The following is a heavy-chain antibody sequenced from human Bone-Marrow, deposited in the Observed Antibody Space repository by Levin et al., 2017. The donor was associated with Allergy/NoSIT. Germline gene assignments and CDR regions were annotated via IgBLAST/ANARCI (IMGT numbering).Heavy chain of an antibody. CDR3: AKVGDGYITGGWFDP. D-gene: IGHD5-24*01. CDR1: GFTFDDYA. Sequence: GGSLRLSCAASGFTFDDYAMHWVRQAPGKGLEWVSGISWNSGSIGYADSVKGRFTISRDNAKNSLYLQMNSLRAEDTALYYCAKVGDGYITGGWFDPWGQGTLVTVSS. J-gene: IGHJ5*02. CDR2: ISWNSGSI. V-gene: IGHV3-9*01.